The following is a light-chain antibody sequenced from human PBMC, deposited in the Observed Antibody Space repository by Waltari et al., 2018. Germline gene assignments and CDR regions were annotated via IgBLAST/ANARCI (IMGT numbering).Light chain of an antibody. V-gene: IGLV2-14*01. CDR1: ISDIGRYNF. CDR3: CSYTSTSTYV. Sequence: QSALTQPASVSGSPGQSLDISCPGPISDIGRYNFAPWYQHHPGTAPKLIIYEVSKRPSGVSLRFSGSKSGSTASLTISGLQAEDETTYYCCSYTSTSTYVFGNGTKVAVL. CDR2: EVS. J-gene: IGLJ1*01.